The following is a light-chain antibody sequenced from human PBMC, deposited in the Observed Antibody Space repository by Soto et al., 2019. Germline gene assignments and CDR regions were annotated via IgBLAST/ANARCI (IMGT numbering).Light chain of an antibody. Sequence: DIQMTQSPSSLSASVGDRVTITCRASQSISSYLNWYQKKPGKAPKLLIYAASSLQSRVTSRFSGSGSVTAFTLTISSLQPEDFATYYCQQSFSTPFTFGPGTKVDIK. CDR2: AAS. V-gene: IGKV1-39*01. CDR1: QSISSY. J-gene: IGKJ3*01. CDR3: QQSFSTPFT.